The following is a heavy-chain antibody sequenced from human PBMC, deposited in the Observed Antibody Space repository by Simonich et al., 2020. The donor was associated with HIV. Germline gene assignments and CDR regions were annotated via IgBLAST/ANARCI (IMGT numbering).Heavy chain of an antibody. Sequence: QVQLLQSGAEVKKPGASVKVSCKASGYTFINYAMKWVRPAPGQRLEWMGWINVGNGNTKYSKKFHGRVTITRDTSASTAYMELSSLRSEDTAVYYCARGWELLHAFDYWGQGTLVTVSS. CDR2: INVGNGNT. V-gene: IGHV1-3*01. D-gene: IGHD1-26*01. J-gene: IGHJ4*02. CDR1: GYTFINYA. CDR3: ARGWELLHAFDY.